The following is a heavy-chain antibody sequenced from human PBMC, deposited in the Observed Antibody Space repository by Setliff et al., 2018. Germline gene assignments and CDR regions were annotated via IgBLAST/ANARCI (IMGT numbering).Heavy chain of an antibody. J-gene: IGHJ2*01. D-gene: IGHD1-7*01. V-gene: IGHV4-39*07. CDR1: GASITNINYY. Sequence: SETLSLTCTVSGASITNINYYWGLIRQPPGKGLEWIGSIFYSGRTFYNPSLKSRVTISIDPSKNQFSLKLSSVTAADTAVYYCARSRTTAVKGGVFAVWGRGTLVTVS. CDR3: ARSRTTAVKGGVFAV. CDR2: IFYSGRT.